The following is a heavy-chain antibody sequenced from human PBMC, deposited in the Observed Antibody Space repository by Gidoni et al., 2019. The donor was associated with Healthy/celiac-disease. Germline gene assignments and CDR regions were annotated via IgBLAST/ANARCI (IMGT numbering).Heavy chain of an antibody. D-gene: IGHD4-17*01. J-gene: IGHJ4*02. V-gene: IGHV3-7*01. CDR1: GFPFSSYW. CDR2: IKQDGSEK. CDR3: ARVDDYGDYGFDY. Sequence: EVQLVESGGDLVQPGGSLRLSCAASGFPFSSYWMSWVRQAPGKGLEWVANIKQDGSEKYYVDSVKGRFTISRDNAKNSLYLQMNSLRAEDTAVYYCARVDDYGDYGFDYWGQGTLVTVSS.